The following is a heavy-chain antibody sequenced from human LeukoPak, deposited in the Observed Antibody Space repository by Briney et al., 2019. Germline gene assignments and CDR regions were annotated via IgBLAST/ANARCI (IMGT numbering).Heavy chain of an antibody. CDR1: GFTVSSNY. V-gene: IGHV3-66*01. J-gene: IGHJ3*02. Sequence: GGSLRLSCAASGFTVSSNYISWVRQAPGKGLEWVSVIYSGGSIYYADSVKGRFTISRDNSKNTLYLQMNSLRAEDTAVYYCASLPRGSGSYYWPDAFDIWGQVTMVTVSS. CDR3: ASLPRGSGSYYWPDAFDI. CDR2: IYSGGSI. D-gene: IGHD3-10*01.